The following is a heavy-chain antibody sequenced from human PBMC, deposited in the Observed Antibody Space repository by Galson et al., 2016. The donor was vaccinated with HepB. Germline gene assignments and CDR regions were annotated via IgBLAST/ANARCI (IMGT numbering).Heavy chain of an antibody. CDR3: ATGRITISLGGYM. CDR2: ISSSSSTI. CDR1: GFIFSDYT. Sequence: SLRLSCAASGFIFSDYTMNWVRQAPGKGLEWVSYISSSSSTIYYADSVKGRFTISRDNAKNLLYLQMNSLRDEDTAVYYCATGRITISLGGYMWGQGTTVTVSS. V-gene: IGHV3-48*02. J-gene: IGHJ6*02. D-gene: IGHD3-3*01.